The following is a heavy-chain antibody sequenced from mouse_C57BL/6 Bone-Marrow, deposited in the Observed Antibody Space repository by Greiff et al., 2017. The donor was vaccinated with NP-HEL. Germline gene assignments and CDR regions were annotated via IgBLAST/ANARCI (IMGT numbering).Heavy chain of an antibody. CDR3: RRYEGYWYYDV. CDR2: IRNKANGYTT. Sequence: EVKLVESGGGLVQPGGSLSLSCAASGFTFTDYYMSWVRQPPGKALEWLGVIRNKANGYTTEYSASVKGRFTISRDNSQSILYLQMSALSAEDSASYYCRRYEGYWYYDVWGTGTTVTVTS. CDR1: GFTFTDYY. J-gene: IGHJ1*03. V-gene: IGHV7-3*01.